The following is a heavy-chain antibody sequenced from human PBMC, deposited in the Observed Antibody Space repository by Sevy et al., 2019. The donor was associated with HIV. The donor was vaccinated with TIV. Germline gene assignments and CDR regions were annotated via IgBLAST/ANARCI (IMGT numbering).Heavy chain of an antibody. J-gene: IGHJ6*02. CDR3: ARDLGFVVVAGYGMDV. V-gene: IGHV1-18*01. Sequence: ASVKVSCKASGYTFTSYGISWVRQAPGQGLEWMGWISAYNGNTNYAQKLQGRVTMTTDTSTSTAYMELRSLRSDDTAVYYCARDLGFVVVAGYGMDVWGQGTTVTVSS. CDR2: ISAYNGNT. D-gene: IGHD2-15*01. CDR1: GYTFTSYG.